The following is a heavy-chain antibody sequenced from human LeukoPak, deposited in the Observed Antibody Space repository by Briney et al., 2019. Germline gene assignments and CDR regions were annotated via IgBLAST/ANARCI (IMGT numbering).Heavy chain of an antibody. CDR1: GYSFIGYS. CDR3: VVPNPRTTGTTPYYYYYYIDV. V-gene: IGHV1-2*02. CDR2: IIPNTGGT. J-gene: IGHJ6*03. D-gene: IGHD1-1*01. Sequence: ASVKVSCKASGYSFIGYSMHWVRQAPGQGLEWMGWIIPNTGGTNYAQNFQGRVTMTWDTSITTAFMELTSLKSDDTAVYYCVVPNPRTTGTTPYYYYYYIDVWGKGTNVTASS.